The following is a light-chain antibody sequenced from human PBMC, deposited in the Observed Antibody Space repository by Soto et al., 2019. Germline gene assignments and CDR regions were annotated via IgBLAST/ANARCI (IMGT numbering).Light chain of an antibody. CDR3: QQYKSYST. CDR2: DTS. Sequence: DIQRPQSPSTLSASVGDRVTITCRASQSFSSWLAWYQQKPVKAPKLLIYDTSSLASGVPSRFSGSGFGTAFTPTISRLQPDAFPTYFWQQYKSYSTVGQRTRLKIK. J-gene: IGKJ2*01. CDR1: QSFSSW. V-gene: IGKV1-5*01.